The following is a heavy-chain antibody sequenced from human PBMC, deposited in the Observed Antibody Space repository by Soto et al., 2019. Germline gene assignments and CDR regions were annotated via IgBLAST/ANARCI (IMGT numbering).Heavy chain of an antibody. CDR1: GDSFSGYY. J-gene: IGHJ4*02. D-gene: IGHD2-15*01. Sequence: SETLSLTCPFPGDSFSGYYWPWIRQPPGKGLEYIGYIYYSGRTYYNPSLKSRVTISVDTSKNQFSLKLSSVTAADTAVYYCARGHLGITTTGTWYDFDYWGQGTLVTVSS. CDR2: IYYSGRT. CDR3: ARGHLGITTTGTWYDFDY. V-gene: IGHV4-59*01.